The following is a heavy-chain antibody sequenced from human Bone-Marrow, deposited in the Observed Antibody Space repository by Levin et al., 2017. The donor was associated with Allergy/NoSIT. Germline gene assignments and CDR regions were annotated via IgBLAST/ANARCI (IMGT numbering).Heavy chain of an antibody. CDR1: GFTFSNAW. CDR2: IKSKTDGGTT. D-gene: IGHD4-17*01. V-gene: IGHV3-15*01. CDR3: NTEEGAYGERGSGAFDI. Sequence: PGGSLRLSCAASGFTFSNAWMSWVRQAPGKGLEWVGRIKSKTDGGTTDSAAPVKGRFIISSDDSKNRLYQQMNSLKTEDTAVYYCNTEEGAYGERGSGAFDIWGQGTMVIVS. J-gene: IGHJ3*02.